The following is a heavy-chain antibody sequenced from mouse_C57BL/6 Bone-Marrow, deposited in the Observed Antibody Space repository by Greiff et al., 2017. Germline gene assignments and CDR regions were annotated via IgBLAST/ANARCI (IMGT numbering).Heavy chain of an antibody. Sequence: VQLQQPGAELVRPGTSVKLSCKASGYTFTSYWMHWVKPRPGQGLEWIGVIDPSDSYTNYNQKFKGKATLTVDTSSSTAYMQLSSLTSEDSAVYYCARRVYFDVWGTGTTVTVSS. CDR2: IDPSDSYT. CDR1: GYTFTSYW. V-gene: IGHV1-59*01. CDR3: ARRVYFDV. J-gene: IGHJ1*03.